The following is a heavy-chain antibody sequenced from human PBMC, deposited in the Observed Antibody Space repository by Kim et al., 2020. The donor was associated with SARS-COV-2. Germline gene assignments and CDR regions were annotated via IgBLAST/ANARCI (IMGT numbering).Heavy chain of an antibody. J-gene: IGHJ3*02. D-gene: IGHD1-26*01. CDR3: XXXXPYSASYWDAFDI. CDR1: GFTLGGSA. Sequence: GGSLRLSCAASGFTLGGSAMHWVRQASGKGLEWVGRIRSKANSDATTYAASVKGXXTXTRDDSKNTAYLXXXSLKTEDTAVYYCXXXXPYSASYWDAFDIWGQGXXVTVSS. CDR2: IRSKANSDAT. V-gene: IGHV3-73*01.